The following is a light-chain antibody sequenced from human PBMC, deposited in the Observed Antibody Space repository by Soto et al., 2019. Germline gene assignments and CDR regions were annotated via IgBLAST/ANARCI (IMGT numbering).Light chain of an antibody. V-gene: IGKV1-5*01. CDR3: QQYHTFWT. Sequence: DIQMTQSPSTLSASVGDRVTITCRASQSINSWLAWYQQKPGKAPKLLIYDVSSLESGVPSRFSGSGSGTEFTLTISSLRPDDFGTYYCQQYHTFWTVGQGTKVDSK. J-gene: IGKJ1*01. CDR1: QSINSW. CDR2: DVS.